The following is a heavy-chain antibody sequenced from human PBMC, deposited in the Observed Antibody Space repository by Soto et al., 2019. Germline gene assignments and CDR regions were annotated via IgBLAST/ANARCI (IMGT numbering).Heavy chain of an antibody. D-gene: IGHD3-22*01. CDR1: GYTFTGYY. Sequence: QVQLVQSGAEVKKPGASVKVSCKASGYTFTGYYIHLVRQAPGQGLEWMGWSNPKSGGTNYAQRFQVRVTITRDTSIRKASMDLSARRTDMTATCYCVKTYDGSRQRTHWFDYWGQGPTDTVSS. J-gene: IGHJ5*01. V-gene: IGHV1-2*02. CDR3: VKTYDGSRQRTHWFDY. CDR2: SNPKSGGT.